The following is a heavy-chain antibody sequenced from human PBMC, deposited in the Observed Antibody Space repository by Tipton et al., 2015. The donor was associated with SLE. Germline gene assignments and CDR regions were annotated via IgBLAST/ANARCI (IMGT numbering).Heavy chain of an antibody. CDR3: ASPGIGPVY. Sequence: TLSLTCAVSGYSISSGYYWGWIRQPPGKGLEWIGSIYHSGGTYYNPSLKSRVTISVDASKNQFSLKLSSVTAADTAVYYCASPGIGPVYWGQGTLVTVSS. CDR2: IYHSGGT. J-gene: IGHJ4*02. V-gene: IGHV4-38-2*01. CDR1: GYSISSGYY. D-gene: IGHD1-26*01.